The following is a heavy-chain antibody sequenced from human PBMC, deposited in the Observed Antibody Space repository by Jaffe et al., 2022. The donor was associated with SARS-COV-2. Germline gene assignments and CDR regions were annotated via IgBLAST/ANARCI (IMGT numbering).Heavy chain of an antibody. CDR3: ARGITIFGVAAVDY. CDR1: GFTVSSNY. CDR2: IYSGGST. D-gene: IGHD3-3*01. J-gene: IGHJ4*02. V-gene: IGHV3-53*01. Sequence: EVQLVESGGGLIQPGGSLRLSCAASGFTVSSNYMSWVRQAPGKGLEWVSVIYSGGSTYYADSVKGRFTISRDNSKNTLYLQMNSLRAEDTAVYYCARGITIFGVAAVDYWGQGTLVTVSS.